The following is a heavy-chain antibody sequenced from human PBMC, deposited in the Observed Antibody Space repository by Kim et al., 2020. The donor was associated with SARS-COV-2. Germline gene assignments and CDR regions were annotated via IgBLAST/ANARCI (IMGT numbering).Heavy chain of an antibody. J-gene: IGHJ5*02. CDR3: VNEPGRGKLWPT. CDR2: ISSNGGST. Sequence: GGSLRLSCSASGFTFSSYAMHWVRQAPGKGLEYVSAISSNGGSTYYADSVKVRFTISRDNSKNTLYLQMSSLRAEDTAVYYCVNEPGRGKLWPTWGQGTLVTVSS. V-gene: IGHV3-64D*09. CDR1: GFTFSSYA. D-gene: IGHD5-18*01.